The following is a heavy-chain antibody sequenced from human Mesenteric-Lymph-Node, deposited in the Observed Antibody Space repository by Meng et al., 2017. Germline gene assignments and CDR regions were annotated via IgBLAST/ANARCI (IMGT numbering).Heavy chain of an antibody. J-gene: IGHJ4*02. CDR2: IIHGGSP. CDR1: GGSLSGAY. Sequence: QVQLPPWGVGLLRPSETLSLTCAVYGGSLSGAYWNWIRQPPGKGLEWIGEIIHGGSPSYNPSLKSRVTISIDTSKNQLSLMLSSVTAADTVVYYCARRPTGIDYWGQGTLVTVSS. V-gene: IGHV4-34*12. CDR3: ARRPTGIDY. D-gene: IGHD2-8*02.